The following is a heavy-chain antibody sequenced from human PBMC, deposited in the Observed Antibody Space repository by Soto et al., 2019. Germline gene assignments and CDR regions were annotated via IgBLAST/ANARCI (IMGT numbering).Heavy chain of an antibody. V-gene: IGHV4-39*01. CDR3: ARQPPDYYDSSGYYFDY. CDR1: GGSISSSSYY. J-gene: IGHJ4*02. CDR2: IYYSGST. Sequence: SETLSLTCTVSGGSISSSSYYWGWIRQPPGKGLEWIGSIYYSGSTYYNPSLKGRVTISVDTSKNQFSLKLSSVTAADTAVYYCARQPPDYYDSSGYYFDYWGQGTLVTVSS. D-gene: IGHD3-22*01.